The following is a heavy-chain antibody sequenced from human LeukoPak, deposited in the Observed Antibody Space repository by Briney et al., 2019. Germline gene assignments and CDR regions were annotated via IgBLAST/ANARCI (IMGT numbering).Heavy chain of an antibody. V-gene: IGHV1-2*02. Sequence: ASVKGSCKASGYTFTGSYMHWGRQAPGQGVEWIGRINPNSGGTNYAQKFQGRVTMTRDTSISTAYMELSRLRSDDTAVYYCASLWVVVVIGSSDAFDIWGQGTMVTVSS. CDR1: GYTFTGSY. CDR3: ASLWVVVVIGSSDAFDI. D-gene: IGHD3-22*01. CDR2: INPNSGGT. J-gene: IGHJ3*02.